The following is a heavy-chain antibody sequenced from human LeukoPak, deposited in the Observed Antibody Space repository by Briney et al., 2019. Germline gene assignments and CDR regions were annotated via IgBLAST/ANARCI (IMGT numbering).Heavy chain of an antibody. J-gene: IGHJ4*02. CDR2: INTNGTVT. Sequence: PGGSLRLSSAASGFTFSKYCMLWVRQAPGKGPESVSRINTNGTVTNYADSVKGRFTVSRDNADNTMFLQMNSVRDEDTAVYYCATKQWLAPPPDSWGQGTPVTVSS. CDR3: ATKQWLAPPPDS. CDR1: GFTFSKYC. V-gene: IGHV3-74*01. D-gene: IGHD6-19*01.